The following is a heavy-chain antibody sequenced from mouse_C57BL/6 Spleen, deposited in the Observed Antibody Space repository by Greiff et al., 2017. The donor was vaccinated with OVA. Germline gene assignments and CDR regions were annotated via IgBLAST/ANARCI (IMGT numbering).Heavy chain of an antibody. CDR3: ARSYDSNYPFAY. J-gene: IGHJ3*01. D-gene: IGHD2-5*01. CDR1: GFTFSDYG. Sequence: EVQLVESGGGLVKPGGSLKLSCAASGFTFSDYGMHWVRQAPEKGLEWVAYISSGSSTIYYADTVKGRFTISRDNAKNTLFLQMTSLRSEDTAMYYCARSYDSNYPFAYWGQGTLVTVSA. CDR2: ISSGSSTI. V-gene: IGHV5-17*01.